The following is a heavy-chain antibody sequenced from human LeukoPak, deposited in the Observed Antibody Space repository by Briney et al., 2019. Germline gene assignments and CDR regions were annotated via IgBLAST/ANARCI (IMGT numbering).Heavy chain of an antibody. D-gene: IGHD3-10*01. CDR3: ATDSYVSGSYYRLFY. CDR2: ISGSGGST. CDR1: GFTFSSYG. Sequence: GGTLRLSCAASGFTFSSYGMSWVRQAPGKGLEWVSAISGSGGSTFYADSVKGRFTISRDNSKNTLYLQMNSLRAEDTAIYYCATDSYVSGSYYRLFYWGQGTLVTVSS. V-gene: IGHV3-23*01. J-gene: IGHJ4*02.